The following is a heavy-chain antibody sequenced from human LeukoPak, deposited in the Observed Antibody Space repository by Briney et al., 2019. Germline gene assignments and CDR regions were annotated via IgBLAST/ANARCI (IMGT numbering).Heavy chain of an antibody. D-gene: IGHD4-11*01. V-gene: IGHV4-30-4*08. CDR2: IYYSGST. CDR1: GGSISSGDYY. CDR3: ASDYSNYENYFDY. Sequence: SETLSLTCTVSGGSISSGDYYWSWIRQPPGKGLEWIGYIYYSGSTYYNPSLKNRVTISVDTSKNQFSLKLSSVTAADTAVYYCASDYSNYENYFDYWGQGTLVTVSS. J-gene: IGHJ4*02.